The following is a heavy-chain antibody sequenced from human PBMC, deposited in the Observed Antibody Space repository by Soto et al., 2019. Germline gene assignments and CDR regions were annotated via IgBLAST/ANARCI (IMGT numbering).Heavy chain of an antibody. Sequence: PGGSLRLSCAASGFAFSTYVMNWVRQAPGKGLEWVSYINSGSSLIYYADSVRGRFTISRDNAKNLLYLQMDSLRAEDTAFYYCARTIVGATVRFDYWGQGTQVTVSS. CDR3: ARTIVGATVRFDY. V-gene: IGHV3-48*01. CDR1: GFAFSTYV. D-gene: IGHD1-26*01. CDR2: INSGSSLI. J-gene: IGHJ4*02.